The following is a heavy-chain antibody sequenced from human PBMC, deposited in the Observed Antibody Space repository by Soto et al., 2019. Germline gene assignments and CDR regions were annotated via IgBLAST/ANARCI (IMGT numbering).Heavy chain of an antibody. V-gene: IGHV5-51*01. CDR3: ARHSLATQPGDY. J-gene: IGHJ4*02. CDR1: GYSFTTYW. CDR2: IYPGDSDT. Sequence: GESLKISCKASGYSFTTYWIGWVRQMPGKGLEWMGIIYPGDSDTIYSPSFQGQVTISVDNSIDTAYLEWTTLRASDSAMYYCARHSLATQPGDYWGQGTRVTVSS. D-gene: IGHD5-12*01.